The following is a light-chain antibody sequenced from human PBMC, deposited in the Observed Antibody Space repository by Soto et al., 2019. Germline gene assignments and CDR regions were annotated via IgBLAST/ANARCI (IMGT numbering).Light chain of an antibody. J-gene: IGLJ3*02. CDR3: CSYAGSYTVM. CDR1: SSDVGGSKY. V-gene: IGLV2-11*01. Sequence: QSALTQPRSVSGSPGQSVTISCTGTSSDVGGSKYVSWYQQHPGRAPKLIIYDVTKRPSGVPDRFSGSKSGNTASLTISGLQAEDVADYYCCSYAGSYTVMFDGGTKLTVL. CDR2: DVT.